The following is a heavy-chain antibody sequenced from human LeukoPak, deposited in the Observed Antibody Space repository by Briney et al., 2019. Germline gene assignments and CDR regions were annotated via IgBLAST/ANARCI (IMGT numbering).Heavy chain of an antibody. V-gene: IGHV3-48*03. D-gene: IGHD6-13*01. J-gene: IGHJ3*02. CDR2: ISSSGSTI. CDR3: ARGGVSSSWYSDAFDI. CDR1: GFTFSSYE. Sequence: GGSLRLSCAASGFTFSSYEMNWVRQAPGKGLEWVSYISSSGSTIYYADSVKGRFTISRDNAKNSLYLQMNSLRAEDTALYYCARGGVSSSWYSDAFDIWGQGTMVTVSS.